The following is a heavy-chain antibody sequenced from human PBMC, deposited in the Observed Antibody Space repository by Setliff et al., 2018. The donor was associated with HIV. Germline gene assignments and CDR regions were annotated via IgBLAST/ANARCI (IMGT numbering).Heavy chain of an antibody. J-gene: IGHJ4*02. CDR1: GDSIFTSTYY. Sequence: PSETLSLTCSVSGDSIFTSTYYWGWIRQPPGKRLEWIGSIYYSGNTYYNPSLKSRVTISVDTSKNQVSLKLSSVTAADTAVYYCARGRFTILRKDYFDYWGQGTLVTVSS. D-gene: IGHD3-3*01. CDR2: IYYSGNT. V-gene: IGHV4-39*07. CDR3: ARGRFTILRKDYFDY.